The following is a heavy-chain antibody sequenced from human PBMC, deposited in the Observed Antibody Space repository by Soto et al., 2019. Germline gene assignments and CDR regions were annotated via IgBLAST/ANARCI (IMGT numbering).Heavy chain of an antibody. CDR2: IYYSGST. CDR1: GGSISSYY. J-gene: IGHJ4*02. D-gene: IGHD6-19*01. V-gene: IGHV4-59*01. Sequence: SETLSLTCTVSGGSISSYYWSWIRQPPGKGLEWIGYIYYSGSTNYNPSLKSRVTISVDTSKNQFSLKLSSVTAADTAVYYCARGPLVAVAATGNFDCWGQGTLVTVS. CDR3: ARGPLVAVAATGNFDC.